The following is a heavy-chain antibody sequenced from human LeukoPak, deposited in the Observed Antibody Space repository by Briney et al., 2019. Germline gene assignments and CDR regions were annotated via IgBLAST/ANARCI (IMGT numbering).Heavy chain of an antibody. CDR2: IYHGGST. CDR3: ARLPRGLIRSY. CDR1: GGSISSSNW. D-gene: IGHD3-16*01. J-gene: IGHJ4*02. V-gene: IGHV4-4*02. Sequence: TSETLSLTCAVSGGSISSSNWWSWVRQPPGKGLEWIGTIYHGGSTDSYSGSTYYKPSLKSRVVISVDTSKNQLSLRLNSVTAADTAVYYCARLPRGLIRSYWGQGTLVTVSS.